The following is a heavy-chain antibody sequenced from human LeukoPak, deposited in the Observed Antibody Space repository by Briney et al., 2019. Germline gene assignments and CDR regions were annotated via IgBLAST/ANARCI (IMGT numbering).Heavy chain of an antibody. V-gene: IGHV3-74*01. J-gene: IGHJ4*02. Sequence: QPGGSLRLSCAVSGFTFSSRLMHWVRQAPGKGLVWVALIKDDGTTNYADSVRGRFTASRDDAKNTVYLQMSSLRADDTAVYYCHPLLYVSNWGQGTLVTVSA. D-gene: IGHD3-22*01. CDR2: IKDDGTT. CDR1: GFTFSSRL. CDR3: HPLLYVSN.